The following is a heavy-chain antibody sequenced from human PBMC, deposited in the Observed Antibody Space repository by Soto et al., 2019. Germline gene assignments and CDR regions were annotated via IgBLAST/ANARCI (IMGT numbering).Heavy chain of an antibody. Sequence: QVQLVESGGGVVQPGRSLRLSCAASGFTFRSYGMHWVRQAPGKGLEWVAVTSYDGRNKYYADSVKGRFTISRDNSKNTLYLLMNSLRPEDTAVYYCVKDHGYCSGGSCYPFDYWGQGTLVTVSS. D-gene: IGHD2-15*01. CDR3: VKDHGYCSGGSCYPFDY. J-gene: IGHJ4*02. CDR2: TSYDGRNK. CDR1: GFTFRSYG. V-gene: IGHV3-30*18.